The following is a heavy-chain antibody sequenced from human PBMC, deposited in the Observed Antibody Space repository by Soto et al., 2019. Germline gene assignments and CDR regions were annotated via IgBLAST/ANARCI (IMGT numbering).Heavy chain of an antibody. CDR1: GYTFTSYG. CDR2: ISAYNGNT. Sequence: ASVKVSCKASGYTFTSYGISWVRQAPGQGLEWMGWISAYNGNTNYAQKLQGRVTMTTDTSTSTAYMELRSLRSDDTAVYYCARESGRYYDSSGYLSDNWFDPWGQGTLVTVPQ. D-gene: IGHD3-22*01. J-gene: IGHJ5*02. CDR3: ARESGRYYDSSGYLSDNWFDP. V-gene: IGHV1-18*01.